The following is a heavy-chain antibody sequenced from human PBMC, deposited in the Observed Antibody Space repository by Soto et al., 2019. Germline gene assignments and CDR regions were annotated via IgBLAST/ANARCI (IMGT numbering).Heavy chain of an antibody. CDR2: IYHSGST. V-gene: IGHV4-30-2*01. J-gene: IGHJ4*02. CDR3: AAGGGLPRYY. D-gene: IGHD5-12*01. Sequence: SETLSLTCAVSGASISSGGYSWSWIRQPPGKGLEWIGYIYHSGSTYYNPSLKSRVTISVDRSKNQFSLKLSSVTAADTAVYYCAAGGGLPRYYWGQGTRVTVSS. CDR1: GASISSGGYS.